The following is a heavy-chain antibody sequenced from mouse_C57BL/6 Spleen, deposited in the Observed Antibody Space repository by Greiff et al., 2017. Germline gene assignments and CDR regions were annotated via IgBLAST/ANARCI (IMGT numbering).Heavy chain of an antibody. CDR1: GYTFTDYE. CDR3: TGMGAGNQGDFDD. D-gene: IGHD2-1*01. V-gene: IGHV1-15*01. Sequence: QVQLQQSGAELVRPGASVTLSCKASGYTFTDYEMHWVKQTPVHGLEWIGAIDPETGGTAYNQKFKGKAILTADKSSSTAYMELRSLTSEDSAVYYCTGMGAGNQGDFDDWGQGTTLTVSS. CDR2: IDPETGGT. J-gene: IGHJ2*01.